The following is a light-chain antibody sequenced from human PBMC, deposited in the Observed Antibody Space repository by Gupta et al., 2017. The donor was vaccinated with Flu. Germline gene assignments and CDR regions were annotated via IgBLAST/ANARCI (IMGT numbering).Light chain of an antibody. CDR3: CSYAGGYV. Sequence: GQSITISCSGTSSDLQTYNLVSWYQQHPGEAHKLIIYEVAKRPSGVSNRFSGSKSGSTASLTISGLQAEDEADYYCCSYAGGYVFGGGTKVTVL. CDR1: SSDLQTYNL. J-gene: IGLJ1*01. CDR2: EVA. V-gene: IGLV2-23*02.